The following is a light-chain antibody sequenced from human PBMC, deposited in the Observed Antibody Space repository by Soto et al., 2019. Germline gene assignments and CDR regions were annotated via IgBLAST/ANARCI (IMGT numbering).Light chain of an antibody. J-gene: IGKJ4*01. CDR1: QSVAFH. CDR2: GAF. Sequence: EIVMTQSPATLSVSPGETATLSCRASQSVAFHLAWYQQKPGQGPRLLIYGAFTRATGIPARFSGSGSGPEFTLTISSLQSEDFAVYYCQQYKKWPPLTFGGGTKVEIK. V-gene: IGKV3-15*01. CDR3: QQYKKWPPLT.